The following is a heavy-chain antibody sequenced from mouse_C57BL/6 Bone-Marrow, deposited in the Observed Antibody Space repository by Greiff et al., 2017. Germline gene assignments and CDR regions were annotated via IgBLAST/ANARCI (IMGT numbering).Heavy chain of an antibody. V-gene: IGHV1-39*01. J-gene: IGHJ3*01. Sequence: EVKLVESGPELVKPGASVKISCKASGYSFTDYNMNWVKQSNGKSLEWIGVINPNYGTTSYNQKFKGKATLTVDQSSSTAYMQLNSLTSEDSAVXYCARGVTGTLLAYWGQGTLVTVSA. D-gene: IGHD4-1*01. CDR2: INPNYGTT. CDR3: ARGVTGTLLAY. CDR1: GYSFTDYN.